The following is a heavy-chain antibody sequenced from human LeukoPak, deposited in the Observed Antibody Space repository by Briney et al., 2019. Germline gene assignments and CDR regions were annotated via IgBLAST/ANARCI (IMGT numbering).Heavy chain of an antibody. J-gene: IGHJ4*02. D-gene: IGHD5-18*01. CDR1: GGSFSGYY. Sequence: SETLSLTCAVYGGSFSGYYWSWIRQPPGKGLEWIGEINHSGSTNHNPPLKSRVTISAETSKNQFSLKLSSVTAADTAVYYSTMHSDIAMVDYCGQGTLVTVSS. V-gene: IGHV4-34*01. CDR2: INHSGST. CDR3: TMHSDIAMVDY.